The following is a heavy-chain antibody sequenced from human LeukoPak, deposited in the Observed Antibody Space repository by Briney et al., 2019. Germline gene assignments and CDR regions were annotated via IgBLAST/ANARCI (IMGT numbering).Heavy chain of an antibody. Sequence: SVKVSCKASGGTFSSYAISWVRQAPGQGLEWMGRIIPILGIANYAQKFQGRVTITADKSTSTAYMELSSLRSEDTAVYYCASPGDSSGYYSKYYFGYWGQGTLVTVSS. D-gene: IGHD3-22*01. CDR2: IIPILGIA. V-gene: IGHV1-69*04. CDR3: ASPGDSSGYYSKYYFGY. J-gene: IGHJ4*02. CDR1: GGTFSSYA.